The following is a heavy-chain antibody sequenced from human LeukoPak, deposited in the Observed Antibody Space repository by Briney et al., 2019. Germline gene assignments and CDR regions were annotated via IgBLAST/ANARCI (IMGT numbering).Heavy chain of an antibody. CDR1: GYTFTSYA. CDR3: ARVAAEVVGVPGAIGFGWLRRDYYYMDV. CDR2: ISAYNGNT. D-gene: IGHD2-2*02. J-gene: IGHJ6*03. Sequence: GASVKVSCKASGYTFTSYAITWVRQAPGQGLEWMGWISAYNGNTNYAQNLQGRVTMTRDMSTSTVYMELSSLRSEDTAVYYCARVAAEVVGVPGAIGFGWLRRDYYYMDVWGKGTTVTVSS. V-gene: IGHV1-18*01.